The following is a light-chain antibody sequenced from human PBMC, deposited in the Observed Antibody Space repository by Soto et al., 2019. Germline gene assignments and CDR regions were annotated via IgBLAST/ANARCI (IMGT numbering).Light chain of an antibody. V-gene: IGKV3-20*01. CDR2: AAS. J-gene: IGKJ5*01. CDR3: QQYGSSLIT. CDR1: QSVSVNS. Sequence: EIVLTQSPGTLSLSPGERATLSCRASQSVSVNSLAWYQQKGGQAPRLLIYAASTRATGVPDRFSGTGSGTDFALTISRLETEDFAVYYCQQYGSSLITFGQGTRLEIK.